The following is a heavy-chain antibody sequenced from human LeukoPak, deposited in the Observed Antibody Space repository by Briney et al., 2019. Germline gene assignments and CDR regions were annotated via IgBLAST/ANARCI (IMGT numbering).Heavy chain of an antibody. CDR3: VRGASGGHYVIDY. J-gene: IGHJ4*02. V-gene: IGHV3-74*01. CDR1: GFTYGNYL. CDR2: ISPNGRST. Sequence: GGSLRLSCAASGFTYGNYLMHWVRQAPGKGLVWVSRISPNGRSTNYADFVKGRFTVSRDNAMNTVYLQMNSLRTEDTAVYYCVRGASGGHYVIDYWGQGTLVTVSS. D-gene: IGHD1-26*01.